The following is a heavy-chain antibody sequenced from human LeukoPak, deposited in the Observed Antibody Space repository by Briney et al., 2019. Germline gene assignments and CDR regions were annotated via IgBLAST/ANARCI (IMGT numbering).Heavy chain of an antibody. CDR1: GFTFSISA. CDR3: VADGRDGYNIYFHH. D-gene: IGHD5-24*01. CDR2: ISGNGVTT. Sequence: PGGSLRLSCSASGFTFSISAVRWVRQAPGKGLQYVSVISGNGVTTSYADSVKGRFTISRDNSKNTVYLQMSSLRAEDTAVYYCVADGRDGYNIYFHHWGQGTLVTVSS. J-gene: IGHJ1*01. V-gene: IGHV3-64D*06.